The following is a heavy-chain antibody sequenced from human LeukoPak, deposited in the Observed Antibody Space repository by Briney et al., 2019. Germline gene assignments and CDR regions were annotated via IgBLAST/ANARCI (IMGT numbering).Heavy chain of an antibody. V-gene: IGHV1-69*13. J-gene: IGHJ4*02. CDR1: RGTFSSYA. D-gene: IGHD5-24*01. CDR3: ARVIWLQQYYFDY. CDR2: VVPIFGTA. Sequence: GASVKVSCKASRGTFSSYAISWVRQAPGQGLEWMGGVVPIFGTANYAQKFQGRVTITADESTSTAYMELSSLTSEDTAVYYCARVIWLQQYYFDYWGQGTLVTVSS.